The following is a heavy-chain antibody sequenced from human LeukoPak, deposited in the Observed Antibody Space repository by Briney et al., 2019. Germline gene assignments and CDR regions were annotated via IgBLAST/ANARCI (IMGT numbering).Heavy chain of an antibody. V-gene: IGHV1-18*04. CDR2: ISANDGKT. CDR3: ARELHVERDDY. Sequence: ASVKVSCKASGYTFTGYYMHWVRQAPGQGLEWMGWISANDGKTHYSEKHQGRVTMSTDTVTSTAYIELRSLRSDDTAVYYCARELHVERDDYWGQGTLVTVSS. J-gene: IGHJ4*02. D-gene: IGHD1-1*01. CDR1: GYTFTGYY.